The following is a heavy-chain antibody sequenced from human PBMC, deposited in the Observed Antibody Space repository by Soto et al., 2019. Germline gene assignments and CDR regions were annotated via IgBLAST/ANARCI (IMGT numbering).Heavy chain of an antibody. V-gene: IGHV3-23*01. D-gene: IGHD1-26*01. CDR3: LNAYRSYSGSYEGQYFDL. CDR1: GFTFTSYA. Sequence: EMQLLESGGGLVQPGGSLRLSCAASGFTFTSYAMNWVRQGPGKGLEWVSGISANGGGTYYADSVKGRFNITSHNYKDKLFLEMNSLRAEDTAVYFCLNAYRSYSGSYEGQYFDLWGRGTLVTVSA. J-gene: IGHJ2*01. CDR2: ISANGGGT.